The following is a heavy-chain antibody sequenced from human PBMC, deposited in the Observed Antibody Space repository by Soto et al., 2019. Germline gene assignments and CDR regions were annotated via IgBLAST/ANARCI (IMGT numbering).Heavy chain of an antibody. CDR3: AKVSLGALTFTDYYYYGLDV. J-gene: IGHJ6*02. Sequence: PGWSLRLSFAASVFTFSTYAMKWVRQAPGKGLEWVSAISGGGGTTYSADSVKGRVTISRDNSKNTLYLQMNSLRAEDTAVYYCAKVSLGALTFTDYYYYGLDVWGQGTTVTVS. D-gene: IGHD1-26*01. V-gene: IGHV3-23*01. CDR2: ISGGGGTT. CDR1: VFTFSTYA.